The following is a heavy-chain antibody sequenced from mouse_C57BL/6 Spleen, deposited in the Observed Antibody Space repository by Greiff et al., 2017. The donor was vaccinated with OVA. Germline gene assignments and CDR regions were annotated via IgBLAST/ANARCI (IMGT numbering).Heavy chain of an antibody. CDR2: ISSGGDYI. J-gene: IGHJ4*01. Sequence: EVKLMESGGGLVQPGGSLSLSCAASGFTFSSYAMSWVRPTPEKRLEWVAYISSGGDYIYYADTVQGRFTISRDNARNTMYLQMSSLKSEYTAMYYGTREGDYGLYYYAMDYWGQGTSVTVAS. CDR3: TREGDYGLYYYAMDY. V-gene: IGHV5-9-1*02. D-gene: IGHD2-4*01. CDR1: GFTFSSYA.